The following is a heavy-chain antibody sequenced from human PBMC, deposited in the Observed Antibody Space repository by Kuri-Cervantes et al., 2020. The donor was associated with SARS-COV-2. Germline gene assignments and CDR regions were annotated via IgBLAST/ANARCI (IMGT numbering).Heavy chain of an antibody. V-gene: IGHV1-18*01. D-gene: IGHD6-19*01. CDR1: GGTVSNFA. J-gene: IGHJ4*02. CDR2: ISAYNGNT. CDR3: ARDVTYSSGHADY. Sequence: ASVKVSCKASGGTVSNFAISWVRQAPGQGLEWMGWISAYNGNTNYAQKLQGRVTMTTDTSTSTAYMELRSLRSDDTAVYYCARDVTYSSGHADYWGQGTLVTVSS.